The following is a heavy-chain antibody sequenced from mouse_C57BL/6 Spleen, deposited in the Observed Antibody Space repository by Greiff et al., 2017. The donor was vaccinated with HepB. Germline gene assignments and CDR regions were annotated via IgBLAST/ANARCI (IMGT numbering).Heavy chain of an antibody. CDR1: GYTFTSYG. D-gene: IGHD1-1*01. V-gene: IGHV1-81*01. CDR3: AVYYYGSSSYAMDY. CDR2: IYPRSGNT. Sequence: QVQLKQSGAELARPGASVKLSCKASGYTFTSYGISWVKQRTGQGLEWIGEIYPRSGNTYYNEKFKGKATLTADKSSSTAYMELRSLTSEDSAVYFCAVYYYGSSSYAMDYWGQGTSVTVSS. J-gene: IGHJ4*01.